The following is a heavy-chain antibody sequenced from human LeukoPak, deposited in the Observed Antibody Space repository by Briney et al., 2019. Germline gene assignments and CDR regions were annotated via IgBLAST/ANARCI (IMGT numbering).Heavy chain of an antibody. Sequence: GGSLTLSCAASGFTFSNYAMSWVRQAPGKGLEWVSVISGGGGSTFHADSVKGRFTISRDNSNNTLYLQMNSLSAEDTAIYYCAKVRSAGVAAASNYWGQGTLVTVSS. CDR1: GFTFSNYA. CDR2: ISGGGGST. D-gene: IGHD2-15*01. J-gene: IGHJ4*02. CDR3: AKVRSAGVAAASNY. V-gene: IGHV3-23*01.